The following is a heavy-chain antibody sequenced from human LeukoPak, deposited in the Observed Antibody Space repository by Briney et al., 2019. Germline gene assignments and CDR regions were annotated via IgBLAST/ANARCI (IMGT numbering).Heavy chain of an antibody. V-gene: IGHV3-74*01. CDR1: GLTFSSHW. J-gene: IGHJ3*02. Sequence: GGSLRLSCAASGLTFSSHWMHWVRQAPGKGLVWVSRITNDGSSTTYADSVKGRFTISRDNSKNTLYLQMNSLRAEDTAVYYCAKDRPLSIWGQGTMVTVSS. CDR2: ITNDGSST. CDR3: AKDRPLSI.